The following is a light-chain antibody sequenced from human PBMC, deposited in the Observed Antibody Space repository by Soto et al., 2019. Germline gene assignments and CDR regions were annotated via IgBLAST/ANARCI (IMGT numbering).Light chain of an antibody. V-gene: IGKV3-20*01. CDR1: QSVSNNY. Sequence: EIVLMQSPGTLSLSPGERATLSCRASQSVSNNYVAWYQQKPGQAPRLLIAGASSRATGIPDRFSGSGSGTDFTLTISRLEPEDFAVYYCQHYGSSPPLTFGGGTKVEIK. J-gene: IGKJ4*01. CDR2: GAS. CDR3: QHYGSSPPLT.